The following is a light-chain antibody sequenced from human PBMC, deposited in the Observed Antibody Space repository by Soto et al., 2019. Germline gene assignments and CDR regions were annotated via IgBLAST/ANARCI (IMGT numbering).Light chain of an antibody. J-gene: IGLJ1*01. Sequence: QSVLTQPASVSGSPGQSITISCTGTSSDVGAYNYVSWYQQYPGEAPKLMIYGVSYRPSGVSNRFSGSKSGNTASLTISGLQAEDEADYYCNSYAGTSYVFGTGTKVTVL. CDR2: GVS. V-gene: IGLV2-14*01. CDR1: SSDVGAYNY. CDR3: NSYAGTSYV.